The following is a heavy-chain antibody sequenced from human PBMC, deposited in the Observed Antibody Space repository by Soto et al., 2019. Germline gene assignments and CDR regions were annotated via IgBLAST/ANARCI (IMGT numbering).Heavy chain of an antibody. CDR1: GYTFTSYA. V-gene: IGHV1-3*01. D-gene: IGHD1-26*01. Sequence: ASVKVSCKASGYTFTSYAIHWVRQAPGQRLEWMGWINAGNGNTKYSQKFQGRVTISRDTSASTAYMELSSLRSEDTAVYYCARGKVANWFDPWGQGTLVTVSS. CDR2: INAGNGNT. J-gene: IGHJ5*02. CDR3: ARGKVANWFDP.